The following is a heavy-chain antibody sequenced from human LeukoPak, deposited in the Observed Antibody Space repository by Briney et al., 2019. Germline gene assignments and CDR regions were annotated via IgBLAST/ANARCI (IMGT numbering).Heavy chain of an antibody. CDR3: ARDIAYCGGDCYVQFDP. V-gene: IGHV4-61*02. J-gene: IGHJ5*02. CDR1: GGSISSGSYY. D-gene: IGHD2-21*02. Sequence: SETLSLTXTVSGGSISSGSYYWSWIRQPAGKGLEWVGRIYTSGSTNYNPSLKSRVTISVDTSKNQFPLKLSSVTAADTAVYYCARDIAYCGGDCYVQFDPWGQGTLVTVSS. CDR2: IYTSGST.